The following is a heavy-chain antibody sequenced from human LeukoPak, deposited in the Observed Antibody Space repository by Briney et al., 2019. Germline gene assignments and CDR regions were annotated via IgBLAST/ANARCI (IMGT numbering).Heavy chain of an antibody. D-gene: IGHD1-26*01. CDR1: GFTFSDYY. V-gene: IGHV3-11*01. CDR3: ARALLVGATPYFDY. CDR2: ISSSGSTI. Sequence: GGSLRLSCAASGFTFSDYYMSWIRQAPGKGLEWVSYISSSGSTIYYADSVKGRFTISRDNAKNSLYLQMNSLRAEDTAVYYCARALLVGATPYFDYWGQGTLVTVSS. J-gene: IGHJ4*02.